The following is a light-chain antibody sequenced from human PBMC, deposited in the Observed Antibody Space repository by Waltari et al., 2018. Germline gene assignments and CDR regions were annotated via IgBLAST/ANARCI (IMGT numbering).Light chain of an antibody. CDR2: NVS. CDR3: SSYTSSGTYVV. J-gene: IGLJ2*01. Sequence: QSALTQPASVSGSSGQSITISCTGTTNDIGSYNYVSWYRQHPGKAPKLMIYNVSNRPSGFSNRLSGSKSGNTASLTISGLQAEDEADYYCSSYTSSGTYVVFGGGTKLTVL. V-gene: IGLV2-14*03. CDR1: TNDIGSYNY.